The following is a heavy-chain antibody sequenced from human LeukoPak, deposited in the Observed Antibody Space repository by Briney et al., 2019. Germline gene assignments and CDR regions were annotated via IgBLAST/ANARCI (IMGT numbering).Heavy chain of an antibody. D-gene: IGHD1-26*01. CDR2: IWYDGSNK. CDR3: AKDPRENSGSYFGL. V-gene: IGHV3-33*06. Sequence: GRSLRLSCAASGFTFSSYGMHWVRQAPGKGLEWVAVIWYDGSNKYYADSVKGRFTISRDNTKNTLYLQMNSLRAEDTAVYYCAKDPRENSGSYFGLWGRGTLVTVSS. J-gene: IGHJ2*01. CDR1: GFTFSSYG.